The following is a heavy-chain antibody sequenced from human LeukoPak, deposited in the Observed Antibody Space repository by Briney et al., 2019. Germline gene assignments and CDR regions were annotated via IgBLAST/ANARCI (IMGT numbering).Heavy chain of an antibody. D-gene: IGHD2-2*01. Sequence: HPGGSLRLSCAASGFTFSSYTMGWVRQAPGEGLEWVSEINDSGGNTYYARSVKGRFTISRDNSKNTVYLQMNSLRAEDTAVYYCASLSGCSSTSCYPTWGQGTLVTVSS. V-gene: IGHV3-23*01. J-gene: IGHJ5*02. CDR3: ASLSGCSSTSCYPT. CDR2: INDSGGNT. CDR1: GFTFSSYT.